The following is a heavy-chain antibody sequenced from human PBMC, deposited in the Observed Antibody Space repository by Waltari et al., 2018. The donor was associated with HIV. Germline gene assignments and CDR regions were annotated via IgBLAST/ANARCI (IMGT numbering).Heavy chain of an antibody. D-gene: IGHD3-3*01. V-gene: IGHV4-59*01. CDR2: IYYTGRT. CDR3: ARGLFGVGSNWFDP. J-gene: IGHJ5*02. Sequence: QVQLQESGPGLVTPSETLSLTCSVSGGSFISYHWTWIRQPPGKGLEWIGYIYYTGRTNCNPSLKSRVTISVDTSKNQFSLRLRSVTAADTAVYYCARGLFGVGSNWFDPWGQGILVTVSS. CDR1: GGSFISYH.